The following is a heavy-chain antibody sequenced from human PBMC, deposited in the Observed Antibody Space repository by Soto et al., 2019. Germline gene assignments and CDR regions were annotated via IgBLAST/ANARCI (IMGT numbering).Heavy chain of an antibody. CDR1: GGSISSYY. V-gene: IGHV4-59*01. J-gene: IGHJ6*02. Sequence: SEILSLTCTVSGGSISSYYWRWIRQPPGKGLEWIGYIYYSGSTNYNPSLKSRVTISVDTSKNQFSLKLSSVTAADTAVYYCARGDYASYYYYGMDVWGQGTTVTVSS. CDR2: IYYSGST. D-gene: IGHD4-17*01. CDR3: ARGDYASYYYYGMDV.